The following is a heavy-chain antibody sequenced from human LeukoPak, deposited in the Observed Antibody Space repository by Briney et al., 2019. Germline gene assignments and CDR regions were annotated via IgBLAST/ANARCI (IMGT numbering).Heavy chain of an antibody. D-gene: IGHD3-22*01. V-gene: IGHV3-7*02. CDR3: ARVDYDSSGYPNFDY. CDR1: GFTFSSHW. J-gene: IGHJ4*02. Sequence: PGGSLRLSCAASGFTFSSHWMTWVRQAPGKGLEWVANIKPDGSEKYYVDSVKGRFTISRDNAKNSLYLQMNSLRAEDTAVYYCARVDYDSSGYPNFDYWGQGTLVTVSS. CDR2: IKPDGSEK.